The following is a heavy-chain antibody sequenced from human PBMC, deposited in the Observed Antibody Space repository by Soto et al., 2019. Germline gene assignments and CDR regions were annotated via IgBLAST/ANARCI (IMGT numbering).Heavy chain of an antibody. J-gene: IGHJ4*02. CDR2: INPSGGST. CDR1: GYTFTSYY. CDR3: ARLPRDISGWTQSFDY. Sequence: GASVKVSCKASGYTFTSYYMHWVRQAPGQGLEWMGIINPSGGSTSYARKFQGRVTMTRDTSTSTVYMELSSLRSEDTAVYYCARLPRDISGWTQSFDYWGQGALVTVSS. D-gene: IGHD6-19*01. V-gene: IGHV1-46*03.